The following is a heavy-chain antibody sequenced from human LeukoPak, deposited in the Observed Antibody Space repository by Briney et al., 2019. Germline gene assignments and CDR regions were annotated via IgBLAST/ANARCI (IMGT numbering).Heavy chain of an antibody. D-gene: IGHD3-16*01. J-gene: IGHJ4*02. Sequence: PGGSLRLSCAASGFTFSSYAMHWVRQAPGKGLEWVAVISYDGSNKYYADSVKGRFTISRDNSKNTLYLQMNSLRDEDTAVYYCARDWGSLTPFDYWGQGTLVTVSS. CDR3: ARDWGSLTPFDY. V-gene: IGHV3-30-3*01. CDR2: ISYDGSNK. CDR1: GFTFSSYA.